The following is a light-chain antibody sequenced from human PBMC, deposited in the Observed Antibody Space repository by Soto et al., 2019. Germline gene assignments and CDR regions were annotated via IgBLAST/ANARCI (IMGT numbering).Light chain of an antibody. CDR1: QSISSW. V-gene: IGKV1-5*01. Sequence: DIQMTQSPSTLSASVGDRVTITCRASQSISSWLAWYQQKPGKAPKLLIYDASTLESGVPSRLSGGGSGTEFTLTISSLQPDDFATYYGQQHNSFPITFGQGTRLEIK. CDR2: DAS. J-gene: IGKJ5*01. CDR3: QQHNSFPIT.